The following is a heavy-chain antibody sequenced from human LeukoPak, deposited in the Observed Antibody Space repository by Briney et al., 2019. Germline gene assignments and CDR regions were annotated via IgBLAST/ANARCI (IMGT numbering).Heavy chain of an antibody. V-gene: IGHV3-21*01. D-gene: IGHD6-19*01. CDR2: ISSSSSYI. J-gene: IGHJ4*02. Sequence: GGSLRLSCAASGFTFSSYSMNWVRQAPGKGLEWASSISSSSSYIYYADSMKGRFTISRDNAKNSLYLQMNSLRAEDTAVYYCARDISGWLDYWGQGTLVTVSS. CDR3: ARDISGWLDY. CDR1: GFTFSSYS.